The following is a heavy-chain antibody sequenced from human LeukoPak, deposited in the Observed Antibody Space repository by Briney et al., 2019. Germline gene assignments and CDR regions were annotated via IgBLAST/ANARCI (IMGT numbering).Heavy chain of an antibody. V-gene: IGHV4-30-4*01. Sequence: SETLSLTCTVSGGSISSGDYYWSWIRQPPGKGLEWIGYIYYSGSTYYNPSLKSRVTISVDTSKNQFSLKLSSVTAADTAVYYCARAILTREPYDFWSGYDRAFDYWGQGTLVTVSS. CDR1: GGSISSGDYY. D-gene: IGHD3-3*01. CDR3: ARAILTREPYDFWSGYDRAFDY. J-gene: IGHJ4*02. CDR2: IYYSGST.